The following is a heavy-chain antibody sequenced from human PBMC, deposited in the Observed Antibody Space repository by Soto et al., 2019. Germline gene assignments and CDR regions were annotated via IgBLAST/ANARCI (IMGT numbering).Heavy chain of an antibody. Sequence: GGSLRLSCAASGFTFSSYAMHWVRQAPGKGLEWVAVISYDGSNKYYADSVKGRFTISRDNSKNTLYLQMNSLRAEDTAVYYCARDTITMVRGLDYWGQGTLVTVSS. CDR3: ARDTITMVRGLDY. CDR1: GFTFSSYA. CDR2: ISYDGSNK. D-gene: IGHD3-10*01. V-gene: IGHV3-30-3*01. J-gene: IGHJ4*02.